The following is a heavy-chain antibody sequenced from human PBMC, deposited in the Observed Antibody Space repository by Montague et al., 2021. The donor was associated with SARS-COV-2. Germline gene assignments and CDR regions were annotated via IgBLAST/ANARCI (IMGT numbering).Heavy chain of an antibody. CDR1: GFSLSTSGVC. Sequence: PALVKPTQTLTLTCTFSGFSLSTSGVCVSWIRQPPGKALERLALIDWDDDKYYSTSLKTRLTISKDTSKNQVVLTMTNMDPVDTATYYCARINSDPLEYYYYGMDVWGQGTTVTVSS. J-gene: IGHJ6*02. CDR2: IDWDDDK. CDR3: ARINSDPLEYYYYGMDV. V-gene: IGHV2-70*01. D-gene: IGHD1-1*01.